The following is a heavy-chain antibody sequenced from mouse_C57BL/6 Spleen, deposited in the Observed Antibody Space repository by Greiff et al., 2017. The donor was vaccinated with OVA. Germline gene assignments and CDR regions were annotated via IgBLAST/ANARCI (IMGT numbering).Heavy chain of an antibody. V-gene: IGHV5-6*02. CDR1: GFTFSSYG. D-gene: IGHD1-1*01. CDR3: ARRYGSPWFAY. J-gene: IGHJ3*01. CDR2: ISSGGSYT. Sequence: EVKLVESGGDLVKPGGSLKLSCAASGFTFSSYGMSWVRQTPDKRLEWVATISSGGSYTYYPDSVKGRFTISRDNAKNTLYLQMSSLKSEDTAMYYCARRYGSPWFAYWGQGTLVTVSA.